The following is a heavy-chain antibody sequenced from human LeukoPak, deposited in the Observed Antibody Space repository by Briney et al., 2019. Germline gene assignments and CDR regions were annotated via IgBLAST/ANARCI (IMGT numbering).Heavy chain of an antibody. Sequence: SQTLSLTCTVSGGSISSGDYYWSWIRQPPGKGLEWIGYIHYSGSTNYNPSLKSRVTISVDTSKNQFSLKLSSVTAADTAVYYCARASVTYYYYYYMDVWGKGTTVTVSS. J-gene: IGHJ6*03. CDR3: ARASVTYYYYYYMDV. CDR1: GGSISSGDYY. CDR2: IHYSGST. D-gene: IGHD4-11*01. V-gene: IGHV4-61*08.